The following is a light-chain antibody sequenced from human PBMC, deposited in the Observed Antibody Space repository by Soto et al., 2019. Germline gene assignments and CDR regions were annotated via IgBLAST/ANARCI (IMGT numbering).Light chain of an antibody. Sequence: QSVLPQPASLSGSPGQSITISCTGTSSDVGSYNYVSWYQQHPGKAPKLMIYDVSDRPSGVSNRFSGSKSGNTASLTISGLQAGDEAVYYCSSYTSSSPPYVFGTGTKVTVL. J-gene: IGLJ1*01. CDR2: DVS. V-gene: IGLV2-14*01. CDR1: SSDVGSYNY. CDR3: SSYTSSSPPYV.